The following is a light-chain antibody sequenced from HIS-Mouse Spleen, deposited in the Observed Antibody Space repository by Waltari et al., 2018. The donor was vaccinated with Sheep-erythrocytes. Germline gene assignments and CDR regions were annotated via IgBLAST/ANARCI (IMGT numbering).Light chain of an antibody. V-gene: IGLV2-8*01. J-gene: IGLJ1*01. CDR1: SSDVGGYNY. CDR2: EVS. CDR3: CSYAGSYNHV. Sequence: QSALTQPPSASGSPGQSVTISCTGTSSDVGGYNYVSWYHQHPGKAPKLMIYEVSKRPSGVPDRFSGSKSGNTASLTISGLQAEDEADYYCCSYAGSYNHVFATGTKVTVL.